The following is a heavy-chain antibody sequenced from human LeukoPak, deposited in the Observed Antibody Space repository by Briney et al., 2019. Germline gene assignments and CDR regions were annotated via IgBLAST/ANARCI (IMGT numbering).Heavy chain of an antibody. Sequence: SENLSLTCTVSGDSIPGDYWTWIRQPPGKGLQWIGYVYYSGSTNYSPSLESRATISVDTSKNQFSLNLRSVTAADTAVYYCARVQRTEEGGYSYYYIDVWGKGTTVTVSS. CDR3: ARVQRTEEGGYSYYYIDV. CDR1: GDSIPGDY. V-gene: IGHV4-59*08. D-gene: IGHD1-26*01. CDR2: VYYSGST. J-gene: IGHJ6*03.